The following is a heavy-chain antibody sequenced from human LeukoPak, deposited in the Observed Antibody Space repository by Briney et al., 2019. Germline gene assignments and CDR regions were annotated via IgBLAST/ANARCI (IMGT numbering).Heavy chain of an antibody. CDR3: ARDLSLGRQDDGEPFAS. D-gene: IGHD4-17*01. J-gene: IGHJ4*02. Sequence: ASVKVSCKTSGYTFTNHGISWVRQAPGQGLEWMGWISGYNGNTNYVQKFRGRITMTTDTSTSTAYLHLRSLSSDDTALYCCARDLSLGRQDDGEPFASWGQGTLVTVSS. CDR2: ISGYNGNT. CDR1: GYTFTNHG. V-gene: IGHV1-18*01.